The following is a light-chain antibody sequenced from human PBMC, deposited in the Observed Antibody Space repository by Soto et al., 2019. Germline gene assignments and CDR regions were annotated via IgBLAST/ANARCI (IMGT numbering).Light chain of an antibody. Sequence: EIVLTQSPAILSMSPGERATLSCRASQSVSSYFAWYQQKPGQAPRLLIYDASNRATGVTARFSGSGSGTDLTLTISSLEPEDFAVYYCQQRRYWPVTFGQGTKVEIK. CDR1: QSVSSY. CDR3: QQRRYWPVT. V-gene: IGKV3-11*01. CDR2: DAS. J-gene: IGKJ1*01.